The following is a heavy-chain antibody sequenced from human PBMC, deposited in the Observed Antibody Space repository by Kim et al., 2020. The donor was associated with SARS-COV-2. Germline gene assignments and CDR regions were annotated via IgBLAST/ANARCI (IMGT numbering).Heavy chain of an antibody. CDR3: ARSSGSFGGVDY. CDR1: GFTFSSYS. Sequence: GGPLRLSCAASGFTFSSYSMNWVRQAPGKGTEWVSYSSSSSTTKYYADSVKGRFTISRDNARKSLYLQMNSLRDEDTALYYCARSSGSFGGVDYWGQGTQVTVSS. V-gene: IGHV3-48*02. D-gene: IGHD1-26*01. CDR2: SSSSSTTK. J-gene: IGHJ4*02.